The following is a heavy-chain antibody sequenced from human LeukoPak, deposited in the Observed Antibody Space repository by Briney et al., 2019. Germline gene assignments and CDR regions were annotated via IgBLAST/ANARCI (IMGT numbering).Heavy chain of an antibody. CDR3: ARDRGRITMIRGYYGLDV. D-gene: IGHD3-10*01. CDR1: GFTFSSYA. CDR2: ISYDGSNK. J-gene: IGHJ6*02. V-gene: IGHV3-30-3*01. Sequence: GGSLRLSCAASGFTFSSYAMHWVRQAPGKGLEWVAVISYDGSNKYYAESVKGRFTISRDNSKNRLYLQMNSLRAEDTAVYYCARDRGRITMIRGYYGLDVWGQGTTVTVSS.